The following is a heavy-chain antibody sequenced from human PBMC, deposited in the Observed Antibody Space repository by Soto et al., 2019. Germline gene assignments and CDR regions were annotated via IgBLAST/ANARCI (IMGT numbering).Heavy chain of an antibody. D-gene: IGHD6-13*01. Sequence: EVQLVESGGGLVQPGGSLRLSCAASGFTCSDHYMDWVRQAPGKGLEWVGRTRSKANSYSTEYAASVKGRFTIARDDSSNSRYLQRNSLKTEDTAVYYCTRLVRAAAGDYYDYGMDVWGQGTTVTVSS. CDR2: TRSKANSYST. CDR1: GFTCSDHY. V-gene: IGHV3-72*01. CDR3: TRLVRAAAGDYYDYGMDV. J-gene: IGHJ6*02.